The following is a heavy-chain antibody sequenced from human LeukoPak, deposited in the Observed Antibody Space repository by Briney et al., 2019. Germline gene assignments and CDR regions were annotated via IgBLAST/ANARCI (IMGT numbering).Heavy chain of an antibody. CDR2: ISSSSSTR. V-gene: IGHV3-48*01. J-gene: IGHJ4*02. CDR1: GFTFSSYS. CDR3: ARDERGDFWSGYYYYFDY. D-gene: IGHD3-3*01. Sequence: PGGSLRLSCAASGFTFSSYSMNWVRQAPGKGLEWVSYISSSSSTRNYADSVKGRVTISRDNAKNSLYLQMNSLRAEDTAVYYCARDERGDFWSGYYYYFDYWGQGTLVTVSS.